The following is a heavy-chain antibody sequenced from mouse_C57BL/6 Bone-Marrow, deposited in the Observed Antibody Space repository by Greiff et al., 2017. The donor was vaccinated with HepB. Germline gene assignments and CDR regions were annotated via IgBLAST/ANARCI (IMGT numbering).Heavy chain of an antibody. D-gene: IGHD2-4*01. V-gene: IGHV5-4*01. CDR1: GFTFSSYA. CDR3: ARDYYDYDEVLAY. Sequence: EVMLVESGGGLVKPGGSLKLSCAASGFTFSSYAMSWVRQTPEKRLEWVATISDGGSYTYYPDNVKGRFTISRDNAKNNLYLQMSHLKSEDTAMYYCARDYYDYDEVLAYWGQGTLVTVSA. CDR2: ISDGGSYT. J-gene: IGHJ3*01.